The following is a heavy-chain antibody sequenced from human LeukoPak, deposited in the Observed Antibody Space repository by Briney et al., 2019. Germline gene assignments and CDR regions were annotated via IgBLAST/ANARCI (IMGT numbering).Heavy chain of an antibody. V-gene: IGHV4-39*01. CDR2: IYYSGST. CDR1: GGSISSSSYY. D-gene: IGHD3-22*01. J-gene: IGHJ3*02. Sequence: PSETLSLTCTVSGGSISSSSYYWGWIRQPPGKGLEWIGSIYYSGSTYYNPSLKSRVTISVDTSKNQFSLKLSSVTAADTAVYYCARMTYYYDSSGYYSHQPNAFDIWGQGTMVTVSS. CDR3: ARMTYYYDSSGYYSHQPNAFDI.